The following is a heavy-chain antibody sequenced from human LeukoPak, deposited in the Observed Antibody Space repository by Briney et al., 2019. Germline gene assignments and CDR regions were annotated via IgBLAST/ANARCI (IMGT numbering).Heavy chain of an antibody. V-gene: IGHV3-11*06. D-gene: IGHD6-13*01. CDR1: RFTLSHYY. Sequence: PGAPLRLSCSPCRFTLSHYYMIRVPQSPGKDLVWLSFINSCSTHTKYADSLKGRFTISRDNAKNSLYLQMNSLRAEDTALYYCARNPGTGTLYYCGEGTLVTVSS. CDR3: ARNPGTGTLYY. J-gene: IGHJ4*02. CDR2: INSCSTHT.